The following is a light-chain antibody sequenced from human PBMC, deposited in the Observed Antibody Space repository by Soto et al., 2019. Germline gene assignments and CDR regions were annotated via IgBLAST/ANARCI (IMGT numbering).Light chain of an antibody. J-gene: IGKJ2*01. CDR1: QSISSW. CDR2: KAS. Sequence: DIQMTQSPSTVSASVGDRVTITCRASQSISSWLAWYQQKPGKAPKLLIYKASSLESGVPSRFSGSGSGTEFTLTISSLQPDDFATYYCQQHNDYTAVTLGQGTKVDIK. V-gene: IGKV1-5*03. CDR3: QQHNDYTAVT.